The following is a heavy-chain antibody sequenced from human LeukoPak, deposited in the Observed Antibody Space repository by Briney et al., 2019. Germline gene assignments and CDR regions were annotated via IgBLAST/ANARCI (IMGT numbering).Heavy chain of an antibody. Sequence: GESLKISCKGSGYLFPNYWLGWVRQMPGKGLEWMGFIYAGDSDTTYSPSFQGQVTISADKSINTVYLQWSNLKASDTATYYCARRGGGRDYYYMDVWGKGTTVTVSS. D-gene: IGHD3-16*01. CDR3: ARRGGGRDYYYMDV. J-gene: IGHJ6*03. V-gene: IGHV5-51*01. CDR1: GYLFPNYW. CDR2: IYAGDSDT.